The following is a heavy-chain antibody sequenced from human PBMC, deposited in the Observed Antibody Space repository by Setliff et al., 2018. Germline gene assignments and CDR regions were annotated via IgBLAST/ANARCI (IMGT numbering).Heavy chain of an antibody. D-gene: IGHD4-17*01. CDR3: ARDGGDGYGVDVYAGGGFDI. CDR2: IKHSGNT. Sequence: NPSETLSLTCAVSGYSISSPHYWGWIRQPPGKGLEWIGSIKHSGNTYYNPSLKSRVTISVDTSNNQFSLKLTSATAADTAVYYCARDGGDGYGVDVYAGGGFDIWGQGTMVTVSS. CDR1: GYSISSPHY. J-gene: IGHJ3*02. V-gene: IGHV4-38-2*02.